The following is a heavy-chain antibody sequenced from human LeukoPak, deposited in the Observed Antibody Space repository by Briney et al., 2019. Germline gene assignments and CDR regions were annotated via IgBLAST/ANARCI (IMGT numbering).Heavy chain of an antibody. J-gene: IGHJ6*02. CDR3: AKDAEVCRRPPPVGMDV. D-gene: IGHD2-2*01. CDR2: ISGGGGST. CDR1: GFTFSSYA. V-gene: IGHV3-23*01. Sequence: PGRSLRLSCAASGFTFSSYATSWVRQAPGKGLEWVSAISGGGGSTYYADSVKGRFTISRDNSKNTLYLQMNSLRAEDTAVYYCAKDAEVCRRPPPVGMDVWGQGTTVTVSS.